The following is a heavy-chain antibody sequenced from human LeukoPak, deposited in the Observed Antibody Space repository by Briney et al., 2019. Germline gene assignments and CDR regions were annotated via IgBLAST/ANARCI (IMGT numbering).Heavy chain of an antibody. Sequence: ASVKVSCKTSGYTFTSYGINWVRQAPGQGLEWMGWISAYNGNSNYAQRLQGRVTMTTDTSTSTAYMDLRSLRSDDTAVYYCARDHSIAAAGTSDYWGQGTLVTVSS. CDR2: ISAYNGNS. CDR1: GYTFTSYG. CDR3: ARDHSIAAAGTSDY. V-gene: IGHV1-18*01. J-gene: IGHJ4*02. D-gene: IGHD6-13*01.